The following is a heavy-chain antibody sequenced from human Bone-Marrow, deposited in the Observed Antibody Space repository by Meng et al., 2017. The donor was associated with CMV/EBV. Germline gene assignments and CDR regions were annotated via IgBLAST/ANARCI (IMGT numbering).Heavy chain of an antibody. CDR2: TYYRSKWYN. Sequence: SETLSLTCAISGDSVSSNSAAWNWIRQSPSRGLEWLGRTYYRSKWYNNYAVSVKSRITINPDTSKNQFTLQLNSVTAEDTAVYYCARDQYCSGGSFDRDRSFDDWGQGTLVTVSS. J-gene: IGHJ4*02. V-gene: IGHV6-1*01. CDR3: ARDQYCSGGSFDRDRSFDD. CDR1: GDSVSSNSAA. D-gene: IGHD2-15*01.